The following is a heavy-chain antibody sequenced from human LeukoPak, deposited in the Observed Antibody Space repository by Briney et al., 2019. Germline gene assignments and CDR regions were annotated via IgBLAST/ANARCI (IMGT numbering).Heavy chain of an antibody. CDR2: IYTSRST. Sequence: SETLSLTCTVSVGSISSYYWSWIRQPAGKGLEWIGRIYTSRSTNYNPSLKSRVTMSVDTSKNQFSLKLSSVTAADTAVYYCARVVGVLWLDYMDVWGKGTTVTISS. J-gene: IGHJ6*03. CDR1: VGSISSYY. D-gene: IGHD3-10*01. V-gene: IGHV4-4*07. CDR3: ARVVGVLWLDYMDV.